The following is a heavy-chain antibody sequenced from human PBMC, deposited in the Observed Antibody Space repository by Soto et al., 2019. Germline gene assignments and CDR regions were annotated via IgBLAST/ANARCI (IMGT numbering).Heavy chain of an antibody. CDR2: ISYDGSNK. V-gene: IGHV3-30*18. Sequence: PGGSLRLSCAASGFTFSSYGMHWVRQAPGKGLEWVAVISYDGSNKYYADSVKGRFTISRDNSKNTLYLQMNSLRAEDTAVYYCAKVWGLTGGGTAMAFDYWGQGTLVTVSS. CDR1: GFTFSSYG. J-gene: IGHJ4*02. CDR3: AKVWGLTGGGTAMAFDY. D-gene: IGHD5-18*01.